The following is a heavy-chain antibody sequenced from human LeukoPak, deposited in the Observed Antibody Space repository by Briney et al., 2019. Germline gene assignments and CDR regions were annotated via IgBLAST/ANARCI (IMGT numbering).Heavy chain of an antibody. J-gene: IGHJ4*02. CDR2: IIPILNVL. CDR1: GATFSDYS. D-gene: IGHD1-14*01. Sequence: SVNVSCKASGATFSDYSISWVRQAPGQGLEWMGRIIPILNVLNYARKFEGRVAITADKSTSTAYMELSSLKSEDTAVYYCARDQPRARYFDYWGQGTLVTVSS. CDR3: ARDQPRARYFDY. V-gene: IGHV1-69*04.